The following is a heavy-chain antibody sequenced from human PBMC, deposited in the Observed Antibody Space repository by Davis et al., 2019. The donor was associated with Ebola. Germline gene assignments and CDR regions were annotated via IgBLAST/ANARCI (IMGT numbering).Heavy chain of an antibody. V-gene: IGHV4-59*01. CDR1: GGSISNYY. CDR2: IYGSGST. D-gene: IGHD6-19*01. Sequence: MPSETLPLTCTVSGGSISNYYWSWIRQPPGKGLEWIGYIYGSGSTNYNPSLKSRVTMSVDTSKNQFSLKLSSVTTTDTAVYYCARWLAVAGTSRFYFDSWGQGSLVTVSS. J-gene: IGHJ4*02. CDR3: ARWLAVAGTSRFYFDS.